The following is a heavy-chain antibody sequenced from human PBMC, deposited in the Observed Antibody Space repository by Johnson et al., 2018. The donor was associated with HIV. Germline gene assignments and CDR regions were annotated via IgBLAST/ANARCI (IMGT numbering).Heavy chain of an antibody. CDR3: AKDRTSWGFDAFDL. Sequence: VQLVESGGGVVQPGRSQRLSCAASGFPFRDSAMHWVRQAPGKGLEWVALVWYDGGNKYYADSVKGRFTIFRDNSENTLYLQMNSLRAEDTAVYFCAKDRTSWGFDAFDLWGQGTMVTVFS. CDR1: GFPFRDSA. CDR2: VWYDGGNK. D-gene: IGHD3-16*01. V-gene: IGHV3-33*06. J-gene: IGHJ3*01.